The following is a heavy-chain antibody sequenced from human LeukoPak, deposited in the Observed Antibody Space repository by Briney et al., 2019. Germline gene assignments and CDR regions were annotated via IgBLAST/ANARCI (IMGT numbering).Heavy chain of an antibody. CDR2: ISYDGSNK. D-gene: IGHD6-13*01. Sequence: PGGSLRLSCAASGFTFSSYAMHWVRQAPGKGLERVAVISYDGSNKYYADSVKGRFTISRDNSKNTLYLQMNSLRAEDTAVYYCARDFGTAAGLDYWGQGTLVTVSS. CDR3: ARDFGTAAGLDY. CDR1: GFTFSSYA. J-gene: IGHJ4*02. V-gene: IGHV3-30*04.